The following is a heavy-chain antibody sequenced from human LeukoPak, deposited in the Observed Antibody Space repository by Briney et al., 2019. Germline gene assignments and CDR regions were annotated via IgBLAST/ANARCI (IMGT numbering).Heavy chain of an antibody. V-gene: IGHV4-34*01. Sequence: PSETLSLTCAVYGGSFSGYYWSWIRQPPGKGLEWIGKINHSGSTNYNPSLKSRVTISVDTSKNQFSLKLSSVTAADTAVYYCARGRAVRGVNFDYWGQGTLVTVSS. CDR1: GGSFSGYY. CDR2: INHSGST. CDR3: ARGRAVRGVNFDY. J-gene: IGHJ4*02. D-gene: IGHD3-10*01.